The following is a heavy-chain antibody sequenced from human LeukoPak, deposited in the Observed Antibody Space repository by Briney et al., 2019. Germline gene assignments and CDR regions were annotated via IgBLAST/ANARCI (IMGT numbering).Heavy chain of an antibody. V-gene: IGHV3-48*04. CDR3: ARDGSSWYPNWFDP. CDR1: GFTFSSYS. CDR2: ISSSSSTI. D-gene: IGHD6-13*01. Sequence: GGSLRLSCAASGFTFSSYSMNWVRQAPGKGLEWVSYISSSSSTIYYADSVKGRFTISRDNAKNSLYLQMNSLRAEDTAVYYCARDGSSWYPNWFDPWAREPWSPSPQ. J-gene: IGHJ5*02.